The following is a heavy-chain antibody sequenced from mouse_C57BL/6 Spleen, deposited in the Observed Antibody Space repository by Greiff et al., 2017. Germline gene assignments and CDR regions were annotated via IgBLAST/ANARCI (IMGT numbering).Heavy chain of an antibody. CDR2: IHPNSGST. CDR1: GYTFTSYW. D-gene: IGHD1-1*01. Sequence: VQLQQPGAELVKPGASVKLSCKASGYTFTSYWMHWVKQRPVQGLEWIGMIHPNSGSTNYNEKFKSKATLTVDKSSSTAYMQLSSLTSEDSAVYYCARLDYGSSHWYCDVWGTGTTVTVSS. J-gene: IGHJ1*03. CDR3: ARLDYGSSHWYCDV. V-gene: IGHV1-64*01.